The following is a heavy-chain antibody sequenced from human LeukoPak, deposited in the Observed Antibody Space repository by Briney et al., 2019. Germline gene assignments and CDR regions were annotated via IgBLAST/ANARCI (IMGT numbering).Heavy chain of an antibody. CDR2: INPSGGST. Sequence: ASVKVSCKASGYTFTSYYMHWVRQAPGQGLEWMGIINPSGGSTSYAQKFQGRVTMTRDMSTSTVYMELSSLRSEDTAVYYCARGGRYYDSSGYYGGDLGYWGQGTLVTVSS. D-gene: IGHD3-22*01. J-gene: IGHJ4*02. CDR1: GYTFTSYY. V-gene: IGHV1-46*01. CDR3: ARGGRYYDSSGYYGGDLGY.